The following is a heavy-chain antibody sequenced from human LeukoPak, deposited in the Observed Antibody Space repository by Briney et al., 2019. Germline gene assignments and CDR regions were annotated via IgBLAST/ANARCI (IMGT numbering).Heavy chain of an antibody. CDR1: GFMFSSYW. CDR2: INSDGSST. V-gene: IGHV3-74*01. D-gene: IGHD3-22*01. Sequence: PGGSLRLSCVASGFMFSSYWMHWVRQAPGKGLVWVSRINSDGSSTNYADSVKGRFTISRDNAKNTLSLQMNSLRAEDTALYDCARSPDSSGYYDYWGQGTLVTVSS. J-gene: IGHJ4*02. CDR3: ARSPDSSGYYDY.